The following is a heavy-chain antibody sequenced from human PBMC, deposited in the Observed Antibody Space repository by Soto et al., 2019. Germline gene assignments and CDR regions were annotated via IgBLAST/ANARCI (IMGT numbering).Heavy chain of an antibody. Sequence: QVQLQESGPGLVKPSETLSLTCTVSGGSISSYYWSWIRQPPGMGLEWIGYIYYSGSTNYNPSLTRRVTISVETSKKQCSLTLRSVTAATTAVYYCARGGWRQIDYWGQGTLVTVSS. CDR1: GGSISSYY. D-gene: IGHD3-3*01. V-gene: IGHV4-59*08. J-gene: IGHJ4*02. CDR2: IYYSGST. CDR3: ARGGWRQIDY.